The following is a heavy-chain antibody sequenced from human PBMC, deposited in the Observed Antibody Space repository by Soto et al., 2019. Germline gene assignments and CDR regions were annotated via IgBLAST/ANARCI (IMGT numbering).Heavy chain of an antibody. V-gene: IGHV3-23*01. Sequence: PGGSLRLSCAASGFTFSDYAIIWIRQVPGKGLQWVSGLYGNGGGVHYADSVKGRFTISRDNSAYSAYLQMNSLRAEDTAVYYCARDSGSYYGGFDYWGQGTLVTVSS. CDR2: LYGNGGGV. CDR3: ARDSGSYYGGFDY. J-gene: IGHJ4*02. D-gene: IGHD1-26*01. CDR1: GFTFSDYA.